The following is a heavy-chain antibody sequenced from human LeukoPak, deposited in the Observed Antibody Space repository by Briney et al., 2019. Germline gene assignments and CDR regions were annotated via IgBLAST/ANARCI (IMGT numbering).Heavy chain of an antibody. D-gene: IGHD3-10*01. CDR1: GYTFTGYY. J-gene: IGHJ4*02. V-gene: IGHV1-2*02. Sequence: GASVKVSCKASGYTFTGYYMHWVRQAPGQGLEWMGWINPNSGGTNYAQKFQGRVTMTRDTSISTAYMELSRLRSDDTAVYYCARDSCSLWFGECSGRSDFDYWGQGTLVTVSS. CDR3: ARDSCSLWFGECSGRSDFDY. CDR2: INPNSGGT.